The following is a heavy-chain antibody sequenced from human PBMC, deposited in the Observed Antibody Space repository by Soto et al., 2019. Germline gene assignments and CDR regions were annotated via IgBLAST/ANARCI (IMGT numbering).Heavy chain of an antibody. J-gene: IGHJ6*02. V-gene: IGHV4-39*01. Sequence: SETLSLTCTVSGGSISSGSYYWGWIRQPPGKGLEWIGSIYYSGSTYYNPSLKSRVTISVDTSKNQFSLKLSSVTAADTAVYYCARHGLAAAGTQYYYYGMDVWGQGTTVTVSS. CDR2: IYYSGST. D-gene: IGHD6-13*01. CDR3: ARHGLAAAGTQYYYYGMDV. CDR1: GGSISSGSYY.